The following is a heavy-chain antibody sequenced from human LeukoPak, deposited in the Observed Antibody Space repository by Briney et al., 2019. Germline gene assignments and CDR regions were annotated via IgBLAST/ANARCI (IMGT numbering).Heavy chain of an antibody. CDR3: ARGYYDSSGYYPPAFDI. CDR2: IYHSGST. V-gene: IGHV4-30-2*01. J-gene: IGHJ3*02. D-gene: IGHD3-22*01. CDR1: GVSISSGGYS. Sequence: SQTLSLTCAVSGVSISSGGYSWSWIRQPPGKGLEWIGYIYHSGSTYYNPSLKSRVTISADRSKNQFSLKLSSVTAADTAVYYCARGYYDSSGYYPPAFDIWGQGTMVTVSS.